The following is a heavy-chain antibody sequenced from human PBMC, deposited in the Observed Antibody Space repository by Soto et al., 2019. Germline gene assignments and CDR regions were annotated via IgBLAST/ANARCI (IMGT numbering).Heavy chain of an antibody. J-gene: IGHJ5*02. CDR3: ARGVAAADPWWFDP. CDR1: GFTFSSYS. D-gene: IGHD6-13*01. CDR2: ITSGSSYI. Sequence: EVQLVESGGGLVKPGGSLRLSCAASGFTFSSYSMNWVRQAPGKGLEWVSSITSGSSYIYYADSVKGRFTISRDNAKNSLYLKMNSLRAEDTAVYYCARGVAAADPWWFDPWGQGTLVTVSS. V-gene: IGHV3-21*01.